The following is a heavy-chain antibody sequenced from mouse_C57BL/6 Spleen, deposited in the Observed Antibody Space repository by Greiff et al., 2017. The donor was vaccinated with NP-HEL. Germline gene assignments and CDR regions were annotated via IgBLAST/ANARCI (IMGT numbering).Heavy chain of an antibody. CDR2: IHPNSGST. J-gene: IGHJ2*01. V-gene: IGHV1-64*01. Sequence: QVQLKQPGAELVKPGASVKLSCKASGYTFTSYWMHWVKQRPGQGLEWIGMIHPNSGSTNYNEKFKSKATLTVDKSSSTAYMQLSSLTSEDSAVYYCARSADYDCFDYWGQGTTLTVSS. CDR1: GYTFTSYW. CDR3: ARSADYDCFDY. D-gene: IGHD2-4*01.